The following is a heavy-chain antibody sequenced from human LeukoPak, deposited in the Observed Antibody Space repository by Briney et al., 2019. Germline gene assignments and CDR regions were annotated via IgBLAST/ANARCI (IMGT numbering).Heavy chain of an antibody. CDR2: IYTSGST. CDR3: ATLGCSGGSCYDYFDY. V-gene: IGHV4-4*07. CDR1: GGSISSYY. Sequence: SETLSLTCTVSGGSISSYYWSWIRQPAGKGLEWIGRIYTSGSTNYNPSLKSRVTISVDKSKNQFSLKLSSVTAADTAVYYCATLGCSGGSCYDYFDYWGQGTLVTVSS. J-gene: IGHJ4*02. D-gene: IGHD2-15*01.